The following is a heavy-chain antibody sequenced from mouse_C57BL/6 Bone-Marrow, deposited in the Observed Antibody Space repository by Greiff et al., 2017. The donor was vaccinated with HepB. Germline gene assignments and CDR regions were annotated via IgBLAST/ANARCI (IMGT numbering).Heavy chain of an antibody. J-gene: IGHJ2*01. V-gene: IGHV1-82*01. CDR1: GYAFSSSW. CDR2: IYPGDGDT. D-gene: IGHD1-1*01. CDR3: ARGTTVVCTVDY. Sequence: VQLKESGPELVKPGASVKISCKASGYAFSSSWMNWVKQRPGKGLEWIGRIYPGDGDTNYNGKFKGKATLTADKSSSTAYMQLSSLTSEDSAVYFCARGTTVVCTVDYWCRGTTITVSS.